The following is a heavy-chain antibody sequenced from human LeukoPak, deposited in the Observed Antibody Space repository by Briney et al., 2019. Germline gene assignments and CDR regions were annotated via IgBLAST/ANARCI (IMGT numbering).Heavy chain of an antibody. CDR2: IPYDGSNK. Sequence: GGSLRLSCAASGFTFSNYGMHWVRQAPGKGLEWVAVIPYDGSNKYYADSVKGRFTISRDNSKNTLYLQMNSLRAEDTAVYYCANKIAAADYYYYMDVWGKGTTVTVSS. V-gene: IGHV3-30*18. CDR1: GFTFSNYG. J-gene: IGHJ6*03. CDR3: ANKIAAADYYYYMDV. D-gene: IGHD6-13*01.